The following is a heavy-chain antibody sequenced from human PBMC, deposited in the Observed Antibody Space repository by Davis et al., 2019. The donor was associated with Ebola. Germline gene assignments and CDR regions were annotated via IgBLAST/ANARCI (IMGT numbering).Heavy chain of an antibody. Sequence: SVKVSCKASGGTFSSYTISWVRQAPGQGLEWMGRIIPILGIANYAQKFQGRVTITTDTSASTVYMELRSLRSDDTAVYYCARGGGSYSADYWGQGTLVTVSS. CDR1: GGTFSSYT. J-gene: IGHJ4*02. CDR2: IIPILGIA. CDR3: ARGGGSYSADY. V-gene: IGHV1-69*02. D-gene: IGHD1-26*01.